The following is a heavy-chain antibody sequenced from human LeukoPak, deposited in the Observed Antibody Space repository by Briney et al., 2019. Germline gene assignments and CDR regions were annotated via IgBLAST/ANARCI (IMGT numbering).Heavy chain of an antibody. J-gene: IGHJ4*02. D-gene: IGHD3-22*01. CDR2: INHSGST. V-gene: IGHV4-34*01. Sequence: PSETLSLTCAVYGGSFSGYYWSWIRQPPGKGLEWIGEINHSGSTNYNPSLKSRVTISVGTSKNQFSLKLSSVTAADTAVYYCARGLRYDSSGYYYFDYWGQGTLVTVSS. CDR3: ARGLRYDSSGYYYFDY. CDR1: GGSFSGYY.